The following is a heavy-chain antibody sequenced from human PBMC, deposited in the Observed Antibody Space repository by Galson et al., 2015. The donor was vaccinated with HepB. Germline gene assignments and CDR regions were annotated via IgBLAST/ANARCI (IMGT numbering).Heavy chain of an antibody. CDR1: GGSFSGYY. CDR3: ARGEATVVSRAFFDY. J-gene: IGHJ4*02. V-gene: IGHV4-34*01. D-gene: IGHD4-23*01. CDR2: INHSGST. Sequence: ETLSLTCAVYGGSFSGYYWSWIRQPPGKGLEWIGEINHSGSTNYNPSLKSRVTISVDTSKNQFSLKLSSVTAADTAVYYCARGEATVVSRAFFDYWGQGTLVTVSS.